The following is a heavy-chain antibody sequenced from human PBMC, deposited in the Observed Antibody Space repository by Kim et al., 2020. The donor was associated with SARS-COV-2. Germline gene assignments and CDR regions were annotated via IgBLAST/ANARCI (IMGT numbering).Heavy chain of an antibody. D-gene: IGHD4-4*01. CDR2: INWNGGRK. CDR1: GFKFDEYA. Sequence: GGSLRLSCETTGFKFDEYAMSWVRQVPGKGLEWLSGINWNGGRKVYADSVRGRFSISRDNAKNSLYLQLNSLRAGDTGLYYCARMREYSATPLVYCGQGTLVTVSS. CDR3: ARMREYSATPLVY. V-gene: IGHV3-20*04. J-gene: IGHJ4*02.